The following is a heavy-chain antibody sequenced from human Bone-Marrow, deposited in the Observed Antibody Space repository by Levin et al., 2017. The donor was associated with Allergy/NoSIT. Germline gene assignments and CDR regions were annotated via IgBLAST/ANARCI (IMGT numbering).Heavy chain of an antibody. CDR1: GASISSNTYY. CDR2: ISSSGRT. CDR3: AREVYSVTRDYYDY. Sequence: SETLSLTCSVSGASISSNTYYWAWIRQPPGKGLEWIGTISSSGRTYYNPSLRSRVMISIDTSKSQFSLNLKYVTAADTAVYYCAREVYSVTRDYYDYWGQGNLVTVSS. J-gene: IGHJ4*02. V-gene: IGHV4-39*01. D-gene: IGHD4-17*01.